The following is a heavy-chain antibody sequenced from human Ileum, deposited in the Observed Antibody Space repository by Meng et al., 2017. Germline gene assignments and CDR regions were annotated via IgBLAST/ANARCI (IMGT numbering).Heavy chain of an antibody. J-gene: IGHJ5*02. Sequence: VPLAQWGAGLLKPSGALSLTCSVYVGSFSGYYWSWIRQPPGKGLEWIGEINHSGSTNYNPSLKSRVTISVDTSKNQFSLKLSSVTAADTAVYYCARGGPWFDPWGQGTLVTVSS. CDR2: INHSGST. V-gene: IGHV4-34*01. CDR1: VGSFSGYY. CDR3: ARGGPWFDP.